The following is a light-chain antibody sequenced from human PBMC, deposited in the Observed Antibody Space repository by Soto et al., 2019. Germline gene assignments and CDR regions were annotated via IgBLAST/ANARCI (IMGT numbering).Light chain of an antibody. CDR3: ASYAGSINYVI. CDR2: EVT. V-gene: IGLV2-8*01. Sequence: QSALTQPPSASGSPGQSVTISCAGTSSDIGGYDYVSWYQQYPGKAPKLMIFEVTKRPSGVPDRFSGSKSGNTASLTVSGLRAADEADYYCASYAGSINYVIFGGGTKVTVL. CDR1: SSDIGGYDY. J-gene: IGLJ2*01.